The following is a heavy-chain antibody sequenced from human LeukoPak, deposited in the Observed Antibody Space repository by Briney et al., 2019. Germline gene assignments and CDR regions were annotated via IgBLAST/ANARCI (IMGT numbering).Heavy chain of an antibody. CDR2: ISGSGGST. CDR3: AKDRRESSGLGAFDI. V-gene: IGHV3-23*01. D-gene: IGHD6-19*01. J-gene: IGHJ3*02. CDR1: GFTFNSYA. Sequence: GGSLRLSCAASGFTFNSYAMNWVRQAPGKGLEWVSVISGSGGSTYYADSVKGRFTISRDNSKNTLYLQMSSLRAEDTALYYCAKDRRESSGLGAFDIWGQGTLVTVSS.